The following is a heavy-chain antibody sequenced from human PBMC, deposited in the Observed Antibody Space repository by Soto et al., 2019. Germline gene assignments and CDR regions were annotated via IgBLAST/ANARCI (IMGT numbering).Heavy chain of an antibody. V-gene: IGHV3-48*02. CDR1: GFTFRSYS. J-gene: IGHJ5*02. CDR3: AREGHGSTWLNWFDP. Sequence: PGGSLRLSCVASGFTFRSYSMNWVRQAPGKGLEWVSHISSSSTTINYADSVKGRFTISRDNAKNSLYLQMNSLRDEDTAVYYCAREGHGSTWLNWFDPWGQGTLVTVS. D-gene: IGHD6-13*01. CDR2: ISSSSTTI.